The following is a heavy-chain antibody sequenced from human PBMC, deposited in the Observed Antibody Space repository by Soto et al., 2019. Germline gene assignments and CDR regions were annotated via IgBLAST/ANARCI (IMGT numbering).Heavy chain of an antibody. D-gene: IGHD1-1*01. V-gene: IGHV5-51*01. J-gene: IGHJ4*02. CDR2: SHPGDPDT. CDR1: GYFYRSQW. CDR3: ASPGQKRDRPLAL. Sequence: GGSLKISCKGSGYFYRSQWIAWVRLMPGKGLEWMGISHPGDPDTRYSPPFQGQVTISVGGSINTAYLQSRRLEASGTAVYYCASPGQKRDRPLALWGQGTPVTVP.